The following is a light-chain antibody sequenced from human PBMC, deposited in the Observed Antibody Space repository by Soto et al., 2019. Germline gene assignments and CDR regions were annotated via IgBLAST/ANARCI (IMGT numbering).Light chain of an antibody. CDR2: KAS. J-gene: IGKJ2*01. V-gene: IGKV1-5*03. Sequence: DIQMTQSPSTLSASVGDRVTITCRASQRISSWLAWYQQKPGKAPKLLIYKASSLESGVPSRFSGSGSGTEFTLTINSLQPDDFSTYYCQQYNSYWYTFGQGTKLEIK. CDR3: QQYNSYWYT. CDR1: QRISSW.